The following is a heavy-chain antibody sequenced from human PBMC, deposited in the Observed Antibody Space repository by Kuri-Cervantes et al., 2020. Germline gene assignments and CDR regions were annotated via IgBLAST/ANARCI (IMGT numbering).Heavy chain of an antibody. D-gene: IGHD2-2*01. V-gene: IGHV3-30*01. Sequence: GESLKISCTASEFTLSSFAMHWVRQAPGRGLEWVAVISSDESHIYYADSVKGRFTISRDSSKNTLYLQMNSLRAEDTAVYYCARASTNAFDIWGQGTMVTVSS. CDR1: EFTLSSFA. CDR2: ISSDESHI. CDR3: ARASTNAFDI. J-gene: IGHJ3*02.